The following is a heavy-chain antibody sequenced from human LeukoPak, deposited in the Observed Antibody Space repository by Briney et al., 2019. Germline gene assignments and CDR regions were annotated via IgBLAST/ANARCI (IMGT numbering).Heavy chain of an antibody. CDR3: ARENFWSGYYPPRSY. V-gene: IGHV3-7*01. Sequence: PGGSLRLSCAASGFTFSSYWMSWVRQAPGKGLEWVANIKQDGSEKYYVDSVKGRFTISRDNAKNSLCLQMNSLRAEDTAVYYCARENFWSGYYPPRSYWGQGTLVTVSS. D-gene: IGHD3-3*01. CDR2: IKQDGSEK. CDR1: GFTFSSYW. J-gene: IGHJ4*02.